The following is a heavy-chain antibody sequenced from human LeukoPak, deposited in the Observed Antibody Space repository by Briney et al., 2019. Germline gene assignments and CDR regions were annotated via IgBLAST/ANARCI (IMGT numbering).Heavy chain of an antibody. CDR2: IYYSGST. D-gene: IGHD6-19*01. Sequence: KPSETLSLTCTVSGGSISSSSYYWGWIRQPTGKGLEWNGSIYYSGSTYYNPSLKSRVTISVDTSKNQFSLKLSSVTAADTAVYYCARVPRLGSNFDYWGQGTLVTVSS. CDR1: GGSISSSSYY. V-gene: IGHV4-39*01. CDR3: ARVPRLGSNFDY. J-gene: IGHJ4*02.